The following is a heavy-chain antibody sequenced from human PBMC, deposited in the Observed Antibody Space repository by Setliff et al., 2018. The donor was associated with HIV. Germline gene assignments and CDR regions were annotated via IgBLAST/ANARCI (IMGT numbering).Heavy chain of an antibody. J-gene: IGHJ4*02. CDR3: TRRDVTTGMDS. CDR1: GGSIRRSSYY. CDR2: IFYTGST. Sequence: PSETLSLTCTVSGGSIRRSSYYWDWIRQPTGKSLEGVGSIFYTGSTNYRPSLESRVIVSLDTSKNQFSLKLSSVTAADTAVYYCTRRDVTTGMDSWGPGILVTVSS. V-gene: IGHV4-39*01. D-gene: IGHD4-17*01.